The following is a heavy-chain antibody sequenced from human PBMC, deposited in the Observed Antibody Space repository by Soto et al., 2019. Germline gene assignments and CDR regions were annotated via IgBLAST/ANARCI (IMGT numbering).Heavy chain of an antibody. V-gene: IGHV3-7*03. D-gene: IGHD1-1*01. Sequence: EVQLVESGGGLVQPGGSLRLSCAASGFTFSNYWMKWVRHVPGKGLEWVANIKEDGSEKRYVASVKGRFTISRDNAKNSLYLQINSLRAEDTAVYYCARAQSNNWSGPFDCWGRGTLVTVSS. J-gene: IGHJ4*02. CDR1: GFTFSNYW. CDR2: IKEDGSEK. CDR3: ARAQSNNWSGPFDC.